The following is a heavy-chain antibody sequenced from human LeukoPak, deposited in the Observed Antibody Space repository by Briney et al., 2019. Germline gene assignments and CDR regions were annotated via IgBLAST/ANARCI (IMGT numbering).Heavy chain of an antibody. D-gene: IGHD3-22*01. CDR1: GFTFSSYA. CDR3: ARGDDSSGTIFDY. V-gene: IGHV3-30-3*01. J-gene: IGHJ4*02. Sequence: GGSLRLSCAASGFTFSSYAMHWVRQAPGKGLEWVAVIPYDGSNKYYADSVKGRFTISRDNSKNTLYLQMNSLRAEDTAVYYCARGDDSSGTIFDYWGQGTLVTVSS. CDR2: IPYDGSNK.